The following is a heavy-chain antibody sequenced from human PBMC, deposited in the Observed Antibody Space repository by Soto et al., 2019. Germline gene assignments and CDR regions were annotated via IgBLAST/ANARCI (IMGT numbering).Heavy chain of an antibody. D-gene: IGHD3-22*01. Sequence: SETLSLTCTVSGGSISSGGYYWSWIRQHPGKGLEWIGYIYYSGSTYYNPSLKSRVTISVDTSKNQFSLKLSSVTAADTAVYYCARVDDSSGYFDYWGQGTLVTVSS. CDR3: ARVDDSSGYFDY. CDR2: IYYSGST. CDR1: GGSISSGGYY. V-gene: IGHV4-31*03. J-gene: IGHJ4*02.